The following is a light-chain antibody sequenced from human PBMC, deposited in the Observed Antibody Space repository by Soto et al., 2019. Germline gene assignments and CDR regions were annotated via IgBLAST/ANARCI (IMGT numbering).Light chain of an antibody. Sequence: EIELTQSPCTLSSSPGERATLSCRASQSISSPYLAWYQQKPGHAPRLLMYGASNRATGIPDRFSGSGSGTDFTLTISRLEPDDFAVYYCQHYVSSPWTFGQGTKVEVK. V-gene: IGKV3-20*01. CDR1: QSISSPY. CDR3: QHYVSSPWT. J-gene: IGKJ1*01. CDR2: GAS.